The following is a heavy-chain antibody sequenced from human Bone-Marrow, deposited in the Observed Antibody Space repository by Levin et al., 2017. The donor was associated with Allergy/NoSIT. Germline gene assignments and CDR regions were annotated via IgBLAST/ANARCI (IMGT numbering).Heavy chain of an antibody. CDR3: ARDGGVRVTWYTPPYYLDY. J-gene: IGHJ4*02. D-gene: IGHD6-13*01. V-gene: IGHV3-53*01. CDR1: GLNVSTNY. Sequence: AGGSLRLSCAASGLNVSTNYMSWVRQAPGKGLEWVSVIYSGGKTYYADSVKGRFTISRDNAKNTVFLEMNSLRAEDTAVYYCARDGGVRVTWYTPPYYLDYWGRGTLVTVSS. CDR2: IYSGGKT.